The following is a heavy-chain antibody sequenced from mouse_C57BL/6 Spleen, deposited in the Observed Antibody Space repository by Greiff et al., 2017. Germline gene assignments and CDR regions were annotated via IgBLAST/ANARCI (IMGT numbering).Heavy chain of an antibody. CDR2: IRNKANNHAT. Sequence: EVKVEESGGGLVQPGGSMKLSCAASGFTFSDAWMDWVRQSPEKGLEWVAEIRNKANNHATYYAESVKGRFTISRDDSKSSVYLQMNSLRAEDTGIYYCTRPDGNLTGTWFAYWGQGTLVTVSA. J-gene: IGHJ3*01. V-gene: IGHV6-6*01. CDR1: GFTFSDAW. D-gene: IGHD2-1*01. CDR3: TRPDGNLTGTWFAY.